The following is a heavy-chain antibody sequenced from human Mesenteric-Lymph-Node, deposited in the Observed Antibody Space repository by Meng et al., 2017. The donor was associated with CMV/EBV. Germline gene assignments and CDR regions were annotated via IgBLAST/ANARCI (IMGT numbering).Heavy chain of an antibody. CDR3: AKDPHSSGWYTY. J-gene: IGHJ4*02. Sequence: GESLKISCAASEFTFSNYWMHWVRQVPGKGLVWVSRINSDGSSTNYADSVKGRFTISRDNAKNSLYLQMNSLRAEDTAVYYCAKDPHSSGWYTYWGQGTLVTVSS. V-gene: IGHV3-74*01. CDR2: INSDGSST. CDR1: EFTFSNYW. D-gene: IGHD6-19*01.